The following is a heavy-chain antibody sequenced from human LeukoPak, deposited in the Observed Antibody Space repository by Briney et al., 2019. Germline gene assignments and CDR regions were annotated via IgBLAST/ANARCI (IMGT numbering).Heavy chain of an antibody. J-gene: IGHJ4*02. D-gene: IGHD5-12*01. CDR1: GYSISSGDY. CDR2: IYHSGST. V-gene: IGHV4-38-2*02. Sequence: SETLSLTCTVSGYSISSGDYWGWIRQPPGKGLEWIGSIYHSGSTYYNPSLKSRVTISVDTSKNQFSLKLSSVTAADTAVYYCARRYREFDYWGQGTLVTVSS. CDR3: ARRYREFDY.